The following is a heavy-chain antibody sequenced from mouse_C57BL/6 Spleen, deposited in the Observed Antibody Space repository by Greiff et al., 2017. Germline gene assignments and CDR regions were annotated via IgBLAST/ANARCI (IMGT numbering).Heavy chain of an antibody. Sequence: EVQLQESGGGLVKPGGSLKLSCAASGFTFSSYAMSWVRHTPEKRLEWVATISDGGSYTYSPDNVKGRLPISRDNAKNNLYLQMSHLKSEDTAMYYGAREFTTGVATEECYFDYWGQGTTLTVSS. CDR2: ISDGGSYT. V-gene: IGHV5-4*01. D-gene: IGHD1-1*01. CDR3: AREFTTGVATEECYFDY. J-gene: IGHJ2*01. CDR1: GFTFSSYA.